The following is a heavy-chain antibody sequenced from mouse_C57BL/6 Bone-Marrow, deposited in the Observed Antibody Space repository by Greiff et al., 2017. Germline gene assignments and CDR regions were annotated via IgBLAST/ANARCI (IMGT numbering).Heavy chain of an antibody. D-gene: IGHD1-1*01. J-gene: IGHJ1*03. Sequence: QVQLQQSGAELVRPGTSVKVSCKASGYAFTNSLIEWVKQRPGQGLEWIGVINPGSGGTNYNEKFKGKATLTADKSSSTAYMQLSSLTSEDSAVYFCARDYGSSYWYFDVWGTGTTVTVSS. CDR2: INPGSGGT. V-gene: IGHV1-54*01. CDR3: ARDYGSSYWYFDV. CDR1: GYAFTNSL.